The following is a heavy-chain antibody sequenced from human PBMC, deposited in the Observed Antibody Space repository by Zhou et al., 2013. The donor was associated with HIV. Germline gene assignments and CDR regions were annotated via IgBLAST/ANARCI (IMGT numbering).Heavy chain of an antibody. V-gene: IGHV1-69*08. CDR2: ITPLLGTT. CDR1: GGPFNSNI. Sequence: QVQLVQSGAEVRKPGSSVKVSCKASGGPFNSNIINWVRQAPGQGLEWMGRITPLLGTTSCAQKFQGRVTITADKSTTTSYMDLSSLRSDDTAVYYCARVTTLHPWWFDSWGQGSLVTVSS. CDR3: ARVTTLHPWWFDS. J-gene: IGHJ5*01. D-gene: IGHD4-4*01.